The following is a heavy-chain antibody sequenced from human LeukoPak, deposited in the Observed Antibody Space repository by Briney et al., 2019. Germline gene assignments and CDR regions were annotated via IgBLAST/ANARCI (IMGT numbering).Heavy chain of an antibody. D-gene: IGHD1-7*01. V-gene: IGHV1-18*01. CDR3: ARDELELRDYYYYYMDV. CDR1: GYTFTSYG. CDR2: ISAYNGNT. J-gene: IGHJ6*03. Sequence: VTSVKVSCKASGYTFTSYGISWVRQAPGQGLEWMGWISAYNGNTNYAQKLQGRVTMTTDTSTSTAYMELRSLRSDDTAVYYCARDELELRDYYYYYMDVWGKGTTVTVSS.